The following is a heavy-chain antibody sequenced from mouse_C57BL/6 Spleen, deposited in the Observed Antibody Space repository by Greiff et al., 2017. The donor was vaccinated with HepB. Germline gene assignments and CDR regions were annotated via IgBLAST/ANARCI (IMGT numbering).Heavy chain of an antibody. V-gene: IGHV5-6*02. CDR2: ISSGGSYT. J-gene: IGHJ1*03. D-gene: IGHD1-1*01. Sequence: DVKLVESGGDLVKPGGSLKLSCAASGFTFSSYGMSWVRQTPDKRLEWVATISSGGSYTYYPDSVKGRFTISRDNAKNTLYLQMSSLKSEDTAMYYCARGGYGSSHWYFDVWGTGTTVTVSS. CDR1: GFTFSSYG. CDR3: ARGGYGSSHWYFDV.